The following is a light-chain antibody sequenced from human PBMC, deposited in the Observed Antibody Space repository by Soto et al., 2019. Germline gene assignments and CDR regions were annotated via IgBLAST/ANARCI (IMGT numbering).Light chain of an antibody. V-gene: IGKV3-20*01. CDR3: QQYVTSPWT. CDR2: GGF. CDR1: QSVSDTF. Sequence: EIVLTQSPGTLSLSPGERVTLSCRASQSVSDTFIAWYQQKPGQAPRLLIYGGFYRATGIPARFSGSGSGTDFTLTIRRLEPEDLAMYYCQQYVTSPWTFGQGTRLDIK. J-gene: IGKJ1*01.